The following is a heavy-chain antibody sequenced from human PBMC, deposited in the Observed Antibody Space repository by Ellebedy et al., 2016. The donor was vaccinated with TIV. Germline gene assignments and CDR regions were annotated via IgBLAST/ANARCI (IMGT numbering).Heavy chain of an antibody. Sequence: PGGSLRLSCAASGFTFSDFGMHWVRQAPGRGLEWLAVVTHDGSDKFYSDSVRGRFTISRDNSDNTLTLQMNSLRPDDTAVYYCVKGYTSDRYHYFYDWGQGTQVSVSS. D-gene: IGHD3-3*01. CDR3: VKGYTSDRYHYFYD. V-gene: IGHV3-30*18. CDR2: VTHDGSDK. CDR1: GFTFSDFG. J-gene: IGHJ4*01.